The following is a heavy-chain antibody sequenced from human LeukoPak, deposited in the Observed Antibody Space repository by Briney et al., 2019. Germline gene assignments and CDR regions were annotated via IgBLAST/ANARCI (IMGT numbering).Heavy chain of an antibody. J-gene: IGHJ5*02. V-gene: IGHV1-2*02. Sequence: ASVKVSCKASGYTFTGYYMHWVRQAPGQGLEWMGWINPNSGSTNYAQKFQGRVTMTRDTSISTAYMELSRLRSDDTAVYYCALLWFGELLRGRYWFDPWGQGTLVTVSS. D-gene: IGHD3-10*01. CDR2: INPNSGST. CDR1: GYTFTGYY. CDR3: ALLWFGELLRGRYWFDP.